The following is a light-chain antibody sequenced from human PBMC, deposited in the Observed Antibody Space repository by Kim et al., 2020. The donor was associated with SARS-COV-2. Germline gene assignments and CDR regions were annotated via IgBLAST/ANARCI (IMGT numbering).Light chain of an antibody. Sequence: ASNGDRDAITGRESQALRNELGWYQQKPGKAPKVLIYAASTLQSGVSSRFSGSGSGTDFTLTISSLQPEDFATYYCLQDSRYPRTFGQGTKVDIK. CDR3: LQDSRYPRT. V-gene: IGKV1-6*01. J-gene: IGKJ1*01. CDR2: AAS. CDR1: QALRNE.